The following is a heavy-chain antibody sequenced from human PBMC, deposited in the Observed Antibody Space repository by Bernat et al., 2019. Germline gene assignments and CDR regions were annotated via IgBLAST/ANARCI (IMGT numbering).Heavy chain of an antibody. CDR1: GFTFSSYA. D-gene: IGHD6-13*01. J-gene: IGHJ3*02. Sequence: EVQLLESGGGLVQPGGSLRLSCAASGFTFSSYAMSWVRQAPGKGLEWVSAISGSGGSTYYADSVKGRFTISRDNSKNTLYLQMNSLRAEDTAVYYCAKSDRIEVYSSSWYGDAFDIWGQGTMVTVSS. CDR2: ISGSGGST. CDR3: AKSDRIEVYSSSWYGDAFDI. V-gene: IGHV3-23*01.